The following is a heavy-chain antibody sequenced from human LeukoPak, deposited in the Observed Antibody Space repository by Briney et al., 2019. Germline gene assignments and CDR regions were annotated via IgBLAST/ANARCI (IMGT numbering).Heavy chain of an antibody. CDR1: GYTFSDYN. D-gene: IGHD2-2*01. V-gene: IGHV1-8*01. J-gene: IGHJ4*02. Sequence: GASVKVSCKASGYTFSDYNINWVRQATGQGLEWMGWMNPNSGNTGYAPKFRGRVTMTRNTSVSTAYMELSSLRSEGTAVYYCARAALRYCSSTSCYLGYWGQGTLVTVSS. CDR2: MNPNSGNT. CDR3: ARAALRYCSSTSCYLGY.